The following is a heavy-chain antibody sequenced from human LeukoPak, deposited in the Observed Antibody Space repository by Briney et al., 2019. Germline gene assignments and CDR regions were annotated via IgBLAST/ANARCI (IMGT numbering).Heavy chain of an antibody. D-gene: IGHD5-18*01. CDR3: ARDYSHYYFDY. Sequence: SETLSLTCTVSGGSVSSGSYYWSWIRQPPGKGLEWIGYIYYSGGTNYNPSLKSRVTISVDTSKNQFSLKLSSVTAADTAVYYCARDYSHYYFDYWGQGTLVTVSS. CDR2: IYYSGGT. CDR1: GGSVSSGSYY. J-gene: IGHJ4*02. V-gene: IGHV4-61*01.